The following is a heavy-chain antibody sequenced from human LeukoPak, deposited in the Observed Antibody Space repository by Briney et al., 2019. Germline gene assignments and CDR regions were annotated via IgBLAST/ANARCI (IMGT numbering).Heavy chain of an antibody. D-gene: IGHD1-14*01. CDR1: GFTLNRYW. V-gene: IGHV3-7*01. J-gene: IGHJ4*02. CDR3: ARGGNLEN. CDR2: INEDGGER. Sequence: RGSLRLSCAASGFTLNRYWMSWVRQAPGKGLEWVANINEDGGERHYVDSVKGRFTTSRDNAKNSPYLQMNSLRAEDTAVYYCARGGNLENWGGGTLVTVSS.